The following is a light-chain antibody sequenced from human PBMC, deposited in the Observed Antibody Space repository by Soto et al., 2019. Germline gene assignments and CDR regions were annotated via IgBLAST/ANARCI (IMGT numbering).Light chain of an antibody. CDR3: QQYGSSPLYT. J-gene: IGKJ2*01. V-gene: IGKV3-20*01. CDR2: GAS. CDR1: QSVSSSY. Sequence: EIVLTQSPGTLSLSPGERATLSCRASQSVSSSYLAWYPQKPGQAPRLLIYGASSRPTGIPNRFSGSGSGTDFSLTISRLEPEAFAVYYCQQYGSSPLYTFGQGTKLEIK.